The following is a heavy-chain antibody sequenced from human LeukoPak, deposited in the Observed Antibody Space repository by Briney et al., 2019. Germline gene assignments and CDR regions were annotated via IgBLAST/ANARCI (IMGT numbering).Heavy chain of an antibody. J-gene: IGHJ4*02. V-gene: IGHV5-10-1*01. Sequence: GESLKISCKVSGHRFTSYWINWVRQMPGKGLEWMGRIDPSDSYTKYSPSFQGHVTISADKSISTAYLQWSSLEASDTAMYYCARQVAFQVDYWGQGTLVTVS. CDR3: ARQVAFQVDY. CDR1: GHRFTSYW. CDR2: IDPSDSYT.